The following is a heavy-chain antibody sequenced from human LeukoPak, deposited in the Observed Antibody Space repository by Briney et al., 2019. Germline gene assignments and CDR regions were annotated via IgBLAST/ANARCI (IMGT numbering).Heavy chain of an antibody. CDR2: INPSGGTT. CDR1: GYTFTRYH. Sequence: ASVKVSCKTSGYTFTRYHIHWVRQAPGQGLEWMGVINPSGGTTTYAQNFQGRVTMTRDTSTITVYMELSSLISDDTAVYYCAREAIFGVVREYYFDYWGQGTLVTVS. CDR3: AREAIFGVVREYYFDY. V-gene: IGHV1-46*01. D-gene: IGHD3-3*01. J-gene: IGHJ4*02.